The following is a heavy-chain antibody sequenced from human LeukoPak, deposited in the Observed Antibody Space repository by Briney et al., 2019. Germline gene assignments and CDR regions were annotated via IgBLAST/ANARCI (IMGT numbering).Heavy chain of an antibody. CDR2: IRYDGSDK. J-gene: IGHJ6*03. CDR3: AKDLTRGHSYNVYYYYHMDV. CDR1: GFIFSNYG. V-gene: IGHV3-30*02. Sequence: GGSLRLSCVASGFIFSNYGMHWVRQAPGKGLEWVAFIRYDGSDKYYADSVKGRLTISRDNSKNTLYLQINSLRPEDTAMYYCAKDLTRGHSYNVYYYYHMDVWGKGTTVTVSS. D-gene: IGHD5-24*01.